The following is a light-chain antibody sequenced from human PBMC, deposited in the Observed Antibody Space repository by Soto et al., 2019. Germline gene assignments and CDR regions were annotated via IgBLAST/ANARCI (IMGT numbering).Light chain of an antibody. CDR1: SSDVGGYNY. J-gene: IGLJ2*01. V-gene: IGLV2-8*01. Sequence: QSALTRPPSASGSPGQSVTISCTGTSSDVGGYNYVSWYQQHPGKAPKLMISEVSKRPSGVPDRFSGSKSGNTASLTVSGLQAEDEADYYCSSFAGNNNLVFGAGTKLTVL. CDR2: EVS. CDR3: SSFAGNNNLV.